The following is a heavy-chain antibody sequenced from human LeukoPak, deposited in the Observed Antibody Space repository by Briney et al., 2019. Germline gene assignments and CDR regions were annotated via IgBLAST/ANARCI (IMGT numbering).Heavy chain of an antibody. CDR2: FSRSGPDT. D-gene: IGHD6-13*01. CDR3: AKGSLGSWYYFDY. CDR1: GFTFGSSA. Sequence: GGSLRLSCAASGFTFGSSAMSWVRQAPGKGPEWVATFSRSGPDTYYADSVKGRFTIFRDNSKNMLYLQMKSLRAEDTAIYYCAKGSLGSWYYFDYWGQGTLATVSS. V-gene: IGHV3-23*01. J-gene: IGHJ4*02.